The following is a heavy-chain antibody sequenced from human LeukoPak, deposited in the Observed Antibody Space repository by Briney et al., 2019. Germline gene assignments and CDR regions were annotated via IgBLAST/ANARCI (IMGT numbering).Heavy chain of an antibody. D-gene: IGHD3-22*01. Sequence: GGSLRLSCAASGFTFSSSAMSWVRQAPGKGLEWVAVISYDGSNKYYADSVKGRFTISRDNSKNTLYLQMNSLRAEDTAVYYCAKLYYYDSSGTGEYGMDVWGQGTTVTVSS. CDR1: GFTFSSSA. V-gene: IGHV3-30*18. CDR2: ISYDGSNK. CDR3: AKLYYYDSSGTGEYGMDV. J-gene: IGHJ6*02.